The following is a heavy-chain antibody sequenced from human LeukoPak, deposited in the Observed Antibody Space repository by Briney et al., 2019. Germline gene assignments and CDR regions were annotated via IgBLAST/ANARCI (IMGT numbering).Heavy chain of an antibody. CDR1: GGSISSSNYY. D-gene: IGHD3-22*01. CDR2: IYYSGST. J-gene: IGHJ4*02. Sequence: KSSETLSLTCTVSGGSISSSNYYWGWIRQPPGNGLEWIGSIYYSGSTYYNPSVRSRVTISVDTSKNQFSLKLRSVTAADTAVYYCARYYYDSSGSQFDYWGQGTLVTVSS. CDR3: ARYYYDSSGSQFDY. V-gene: IGHV4-39*01.